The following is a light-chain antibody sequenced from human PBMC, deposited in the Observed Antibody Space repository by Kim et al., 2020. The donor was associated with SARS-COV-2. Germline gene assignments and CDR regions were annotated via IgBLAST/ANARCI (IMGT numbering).Light chain of an antibody. CDR3: QQYGTSPCT. CDR2: DAS. CDR1: KSVAGDY. Sequence: CPGETATLACRASKSVAGDYFAWYQQKPGQAPRLLIFDASTRATGISDRFSGSGSGTDFSLTISRLEPEDFAVYYCQQYGTSPCTFGQGTKLEI. V-gene: IGKV3-20*01. J-gene: IGKJ2*02.